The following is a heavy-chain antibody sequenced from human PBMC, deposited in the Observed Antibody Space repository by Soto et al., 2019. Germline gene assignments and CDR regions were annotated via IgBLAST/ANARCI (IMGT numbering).Heavy chain of an antibody. CDR3: ARRGSGSYYDY. Sequence: EVQLLESGGGLVQPGGSLRLSCAASGFTFSSYAMRWVRQAPVKGLEWVSAISGSGGSTYYANSVKGRFTISSDNSKNTLYLQMSGLRAEDTAVYYCARRGSGSYYDYWGQGTLVTVSS. J-gene: IGHJ4*02. CDR1: GFTFSSYA. CDR2: ISGSGGST. V-gene: IGHV3-23*01. D-gene: IGHD1-26*01.